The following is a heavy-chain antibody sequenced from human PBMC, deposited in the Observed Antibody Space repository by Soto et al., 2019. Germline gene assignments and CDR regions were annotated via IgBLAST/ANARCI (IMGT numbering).Heavy chain of an antibody. Sequence: ASVKVSCKASGYTFTSYGLSWVRQAPGQGLEWMGWINGYTGNTNYAQKFQGRVTMTTDTSTNTAYLDLWTLISDDTALYYCARSITMLRGAKYYFDYWGQGTLVTVSS. CDR3: ARSITMLRGAKYYFDY. V-gene: IGHV1-18*01. D-gene: IGHD3-10*01. CDR1: GYTFTSYG. J-gene: IGHJ4*02. CDR2: INGYTGNT.